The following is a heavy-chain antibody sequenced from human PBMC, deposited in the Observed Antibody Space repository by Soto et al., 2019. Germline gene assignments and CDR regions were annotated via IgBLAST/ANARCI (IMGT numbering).Heavy chain of an antibody. CDR2: IYYSGST. CDR3: ARLLGWSVDY. J-gene: IGHJ4*02. Sequence: QVQLQESGPGLVKPSETLSLTCTVSGGSISSYYWSWIRQPPGKGLEWIGYIYYSGSTNYNPSLKNRVTISVDTPKNRFSLKLSSVTAADTAVYYCARLLGWSVDYWGQGTLVTVSS. V-gene: IGHV4-59*08. CDR1: GGSISSYY. D-gene: IGHD6-19*01.